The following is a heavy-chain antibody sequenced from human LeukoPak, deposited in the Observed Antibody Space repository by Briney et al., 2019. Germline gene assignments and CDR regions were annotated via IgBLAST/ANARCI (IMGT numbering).Heavy chain of an antibody. D-gene: IGHD5-12*01. CDR3: GRDRGYSGSH. J-gene: IGHJ4*02. CDR1: ASPLSDHY. V-gene: IGHV3-11*04. Sequence: GRSLRLSCVASASPLSDHYMSWIRQAPGKGLEWLSYITSRGGSIYYANAGKGRFTIARDNAQNAVFLQMNRLRVEDTAVYYCGRDRGYSGSHWGQGTLVTVSS. CDR2: ITSRGGSI.